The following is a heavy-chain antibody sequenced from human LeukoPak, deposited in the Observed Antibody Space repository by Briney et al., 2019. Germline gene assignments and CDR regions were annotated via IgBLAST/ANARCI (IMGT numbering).Heavy chain of an antibody. CDR2: INPSGGST. D-gene: IGHD3-9*01. CDR3: ARADTYYDILAGPPYYFDY. Sequence: ASVKVSCKASGYTFTSYYMHWVRQAPGQGLEWVGIINPSGGSTSYAQTFQGRVTMTRHTSTSTVYMELSSLRSEDTAVYYCARADTYYDILAGPPYYFDYWGQGTLVTVSS. V-gene: IGHV1-46*01. J-gene: IGHJ4*02. CDR1: GYTFTSYY.